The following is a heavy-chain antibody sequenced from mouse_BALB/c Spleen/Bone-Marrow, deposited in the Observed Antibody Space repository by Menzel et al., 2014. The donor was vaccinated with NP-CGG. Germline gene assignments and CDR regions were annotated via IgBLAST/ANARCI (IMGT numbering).Heavy chain of an antibody. CDR1: GFDFSRYW. V-gene: IGHV4-1*02. D-gene: IGHD1-2*01. J-gene: IGHJ1*01. CDR3: ARLNCYGNLFV. CDR2: INPDSSTI. Sequence: EVKLQESGGGLVQPGGSLKLSCAASGFDFSRYWMSWVRQAPGKGLEWIGEINPDSSTINYTPSLKDKFIISRDNAKNSMYLQMSKVRSEDTALYYSARLNCYGNLFVWGAGTTVTVSS.